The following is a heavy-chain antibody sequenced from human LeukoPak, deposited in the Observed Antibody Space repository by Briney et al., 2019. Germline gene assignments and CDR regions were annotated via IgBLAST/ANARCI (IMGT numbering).Heavy chain of an antibody. J-gene: IGHJ3*02. V-gene: IGHV1-45*02. CDR2: ITPFNGNT. CDR3: ARTLNGDPDAFDI. CDR1: GYTFTYRY. Sequence: GASVKVSCKASGYTFTYRYLHWVRQAPGQALEWMGWITPFNGNTNFAQKFQERFTITWDRSMSTAYMELSSLRSEDTAMYYCARTLNGDPDAFDIXXQGXMVTVSS. D-gene: IGHD7-27*01.